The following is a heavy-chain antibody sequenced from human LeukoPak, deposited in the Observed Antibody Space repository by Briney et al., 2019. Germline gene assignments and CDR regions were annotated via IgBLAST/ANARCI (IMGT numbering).Heavy chain of an antibody. CDR1: GGTFSSYA. J-gene: IGHJ5*02. CDR3: AREVVTTNRNCFDL. V-gene: IGHV1-69*17. Sequence: SVKVSCKASGGTFSSYAISWVRQAPGQGLEWMGRIIPIFGIANYAQKFQGRVTITADKSTSTAYMELSSLRSEDTAVYYCAREVVTTNRNCFDLWGQGTLVTVSS. D-gene: IGHD4-11*01. CDR2: IIPIFGIA.